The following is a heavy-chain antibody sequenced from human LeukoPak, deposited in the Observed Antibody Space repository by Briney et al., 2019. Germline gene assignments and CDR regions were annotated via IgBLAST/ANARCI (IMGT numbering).Heavy chain of an antibody. CDR3: ATAHYYYDSSGRAYNWFDP. Sequence: ASVKVSCTVSGYTLTELSIHWVRQAPGKGLEWMVGFDPEDGETIYAQKFQGRVTMTEDTSTDTAYMELSSLRSEDTAVYYCATAHYYYDSSGRAYNWFDPWGQGTLVTVSS. J-gene: IGHJ5*02. V-gene: IGHV1-24*01. D-gene: IGHD3-22*01. CDR1: GYTLTELS. CDR2: FDPEDGET.